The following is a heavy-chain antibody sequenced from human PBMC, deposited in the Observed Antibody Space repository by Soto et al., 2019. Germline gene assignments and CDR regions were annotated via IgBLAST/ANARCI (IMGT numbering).Heavy chain of an antibody. CDR1: GDTISHYY. CDR3: ARADTPKTSFDY. CDR2: IFHTGSA. V-gene: IGHV4-59*01. Sequence: PSETLSLTCSVSGDTISHYYWSWIRQPPGRGLEWIAYIFHTGSANYSPSLKSRLTLSIDTSENQISLDLTSVTTADTAVYYCARADTPKTSFDYWGQGVLVTVSS. J-gene: IGHJ4*02.